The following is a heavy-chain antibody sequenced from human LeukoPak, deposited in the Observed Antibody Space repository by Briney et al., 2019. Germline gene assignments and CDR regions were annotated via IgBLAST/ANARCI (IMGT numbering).Heavy chain of an antibody. CDR3: ASRNDFPDY. Sequence: SETLSLTCAVYGGSFSGNYWSWIRQPPGKGLEWIGEINHSGSTNYNPSLKSRVTISVDTSKNQFSLKLSSVTAADTAVYYCASRNDFPDYWGQGTLVTVSS. CDR1: GGSFSGNY. D-gene: IGHD1-1*01. J-gene: IGHJ4*02. CDR2: INHSGST. V-gene: IGHV4-34*01.